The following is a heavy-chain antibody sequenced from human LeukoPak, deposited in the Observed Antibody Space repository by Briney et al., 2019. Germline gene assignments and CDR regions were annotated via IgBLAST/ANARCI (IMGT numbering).Heavy chain of an antibody. CDR2: INHSGST. Sequence: SETLSLTCTVSGGSISSYYWSWIRQPPGKGLEWIGEINHSGSTNYNPSLKSRVTISVDTSKNQFSLKLSSVTAADTAVYYCARRLWFGDSPTDYYYYYMDVWGKGTTVTISS. D-gene: IGHD3-10*01. CDR1: GGSISSYY. CDR3: ARRLWFGDSPTDYYYYYMDV. V-gene: IGHV4-34*01. J-gene: IGHJ6*03.